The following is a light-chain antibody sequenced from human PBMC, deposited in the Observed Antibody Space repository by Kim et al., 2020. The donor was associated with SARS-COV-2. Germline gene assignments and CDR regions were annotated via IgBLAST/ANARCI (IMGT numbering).Light chain of an antibody. CDR1: SSDLGEYNY. CDR3: SSYTSSSTL. V-gene: IGLV2-14*04. Sequence: PGQSITISCTGTSSDLGEYNYVSWYQQHPGKAPQLIISDVSKRPSGVSDRFSGSKSGYTASLSISGLQAEDEADYYCSSYTSSSTLFGGGTKLTVL. CDR2: DVS. J-gene: IGLJ2*01.